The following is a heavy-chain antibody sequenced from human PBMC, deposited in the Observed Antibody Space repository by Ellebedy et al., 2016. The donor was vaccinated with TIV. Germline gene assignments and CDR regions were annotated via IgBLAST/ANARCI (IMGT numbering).Heavy chain of an antibody. D-gene: IGHD3-16*01. CDR1: GGSFNGYH. CDR2: AIHSGST. CDR3: ARHERDSWGYYYYYMDV. J-gene: IGHJ6*03. V-gene: IGHV4-34*12. Sequence: GSLRLXCAVYGGSFNGYHWTWIRQSPGKGLEWVGDAIHSGSTNYNPSLKSRVTISVDTSKNQFSLKLRSVTAADTAVYYCARHERDSWGYYYYYMDVWGKGTTVTVSS.